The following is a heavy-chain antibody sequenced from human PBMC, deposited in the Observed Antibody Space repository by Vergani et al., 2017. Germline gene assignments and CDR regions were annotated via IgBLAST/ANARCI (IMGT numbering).Heavy chain of an antibody. CDR2: ISSDGGST. V-gene: IGHV3-23*01. Sequence: EVQLLESGGGLVQPGGSLRLSCAASGFTFSTYAMTWVRQAPGKGLEWVSTISSDGGSTYYADSVKGRFTISRDNSKNTLSLQMNSLTAEDTAIYYCAGPQGTSAYYYGGFAYWGQGILVTVSS. CDR1: GFTFSTYA. D-gene: IGHD3-22*01. J-gene: IGHJ4*02. CDR3: AGPQGTSAYYYGGFAY.